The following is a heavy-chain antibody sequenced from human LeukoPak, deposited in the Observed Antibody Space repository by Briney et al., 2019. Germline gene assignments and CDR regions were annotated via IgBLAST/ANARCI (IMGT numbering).Heavy chain of an antibody. CDR2: IIPIFGTA. J-gene: IGHJ4*02. Sequence: ASLKVSCKASGGTFSSYAISWVRQAPGQGLGWMGGIIPIFGTANYAQKFQGRVTITTDESTSTAYMELSSLRSEDTAVYYCALEMATIRSFDYWGQGTLVTVSS. CDR1: GGTFSSYA. CDR3: ALEMATIRSFDY. D-gene: IGHD5-24*01. V-gene: IGHV1-69*05.